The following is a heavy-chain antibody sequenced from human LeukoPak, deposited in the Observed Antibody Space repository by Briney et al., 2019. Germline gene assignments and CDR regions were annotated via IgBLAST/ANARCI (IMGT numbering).Heavy chain of an antibody. Sequence: SETLSLTCTVSGDSIISSTYYWGWIRQPPGKGLEWIGSIYYSGSTYYNPSLKSRVTMSVDTSKNQLSLKLSSVTAADTAVYYCARSPHYDFWSGYQPYYFDYWGQGTLVTVSS. CDR3: ARSPHYDFWSGYQPYYFDY. J-gene: IGHJ4*02. CDR1: GDSIISSTYY. V-gene: IGHV4-39*01. D-gene: IGHD3-3*01. CDR2: IYYSGST.